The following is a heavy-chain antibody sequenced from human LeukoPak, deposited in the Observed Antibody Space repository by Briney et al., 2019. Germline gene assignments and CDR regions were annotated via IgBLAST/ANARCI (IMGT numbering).Heavy chain of an antibody. V-gene: IGHV3-48*04. J-gene: IGHJ4*02. CDR3: AREDHGLLWFGEYRLFDY. Sequence: GGSLRLSCAASGFTFSTYSMNWVRQAPGKGLEWVSYISSSSSTIYYADSVKGRFTISRDNAKNSLYLQMNSLRAEDTAVYYCAREDHGLLWFGEYRLFDYWGQGTLVTVSS. CDR1: GFTFSTYS. CDR2: ISSSSSTI. D-gene: IGHD3-10*01.